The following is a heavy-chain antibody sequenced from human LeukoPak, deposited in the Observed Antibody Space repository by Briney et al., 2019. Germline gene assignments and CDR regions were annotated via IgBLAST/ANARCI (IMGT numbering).Heavy chain of an antibody. Sequence: SETLSLTCTVYGSSISSGYYWGWIRQPPGKGLEWIGNIYHSGTTYYNPSLKSRVTISVDTSKNQFSLKLSSVTAADTAVYYCARRGRRSSWYIYAFDIWGQGTMVTVSS. CDR2: IYHSGTT. CDR3: ARRGRRSSWYIYAFDI. V-gene: IGHV4-38-2*02. D-gene: IGHD6-13*01. J-gene: IGHJ3*02. CDR1: GSSISSGYY.